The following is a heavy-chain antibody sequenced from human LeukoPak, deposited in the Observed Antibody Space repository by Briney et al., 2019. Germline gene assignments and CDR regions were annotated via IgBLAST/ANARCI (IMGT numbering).Heavy chain of an antibody. Sequence: PSETLSLTCAVYGGSFSGYYWNWIRQPPGKGLEWIGEINRSGRTNYNPSPKSRVTISVDTSKNQFSLKLSSVTAADTAVYYCAMGYNYDYSLDVWDQGTTVTVSS. D-gene: IGHD1-1*01. CDR2: INRSGRT. CDR1: GGSFSGYY. J-gene: IGHJ6*02. V-gene: IGHV4-34*01. CDR3: AMGYNYDYSLDV.